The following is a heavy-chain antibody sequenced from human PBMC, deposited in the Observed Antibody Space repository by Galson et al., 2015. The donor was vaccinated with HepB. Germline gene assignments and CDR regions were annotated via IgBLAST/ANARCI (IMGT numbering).Heavy chain of an antibody. CDR3: ARWDTGRDY. D-gene: IGHD1-1*01. Sequence: CAISGDSVSSTTASWTWIRQAPSRGLEWLGRTYYRSQWYNEYALSVRGRITINPDTSKNQFSQQLDSVTPEDTAVYYCARWDTGRDYWGQGILVTVSS. CDR1: GDSVSSTTAS. CDR2: TYYRSQWYN. V-gene: IGHV6-1*01. J-gene: IGHJ4*02.